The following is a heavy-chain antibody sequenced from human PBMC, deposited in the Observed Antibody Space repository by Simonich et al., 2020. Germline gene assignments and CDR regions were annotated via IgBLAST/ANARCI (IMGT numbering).Heavy chain of an antibody. V-gene: IGHV1-2*07. D-gene: IGHD7-27*01. CDR1: GYTFTGYY. CDR2: INPNSGGT. J-gene: IGHJ3*02. CDR3: ARGPRWTGDDAFDI. Sequence: QVQLVQSGAEVKKPGAKVKVSCTASGYTFTGYYMHWVRQAPGQGLAVRGGINPNSGGTHYSHKFQGRVTMTMDTSSSTAYMELSRLGSDDTAVYYCARGPRWTGDDAFDIWGQGTMVTVSS.